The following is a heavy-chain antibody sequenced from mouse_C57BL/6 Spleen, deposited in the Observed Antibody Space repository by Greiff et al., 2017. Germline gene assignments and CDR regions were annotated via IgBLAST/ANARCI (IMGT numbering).Heavy chain of an antibody. CDR2: ISSGSDYI. CDR3: TREGIVTRGAY. D-gene: IGHD2-5*01. V-gene: IGHV5-9-1*02. J-gene: IGHJ3*01. CDR1: GFTFSSYA. Sequence: EVQVVESGEGLVKPGGSLKLSCAASGFTFSSYAMSWVRQTPEKRLEWVAYISSGSDYIYYADTVKGRFTISRDNARNTLYLQMSSLKSEDTAMYYCTREGIVTRGAYWGQGTLVTVSA.